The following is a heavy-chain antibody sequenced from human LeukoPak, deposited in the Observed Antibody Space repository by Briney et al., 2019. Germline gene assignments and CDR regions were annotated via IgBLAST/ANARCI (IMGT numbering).Heavy chain of an antibody. J-gene: IGHJ5*02. Sequence: PSETLSLTCAVYGGSFSGYYWSWIRQPPGKGLEWIGEINHSGSTNYNPSLKSRVTISVDTSKNQFSLKLSSVTAADTAVYYCARGVTVTTRFDPWGQGTLVTVSS. CDR1: GGSFSGYY. CDR3: ARGVTVTTRFDP. CDR2: INHSGST. D-gene: IGHD4-11*01. V-gene: IGHV4-34*01.